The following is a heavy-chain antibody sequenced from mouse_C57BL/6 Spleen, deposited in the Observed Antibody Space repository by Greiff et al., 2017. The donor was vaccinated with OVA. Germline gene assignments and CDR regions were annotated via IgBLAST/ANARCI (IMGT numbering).Heavy chain of an antibody. CDR3: ARDGNFRYYAMDY. J-gene: IGHJ4*01. CDR1: GFTFSDYY. V-gene: IGHV5-16*01. CDR2: INYDGSST. Sequence: DVKLVESEGGLVQPGSSMKLSCTASGFTFSDYYMAWVRQVPEKGLEWVANINYDGSSTYYLDSLKSRFIISRDNAKNILYLQMSSLKSEDTATYYCARDGNFRYYAMDYWGQGTSVTVSS.